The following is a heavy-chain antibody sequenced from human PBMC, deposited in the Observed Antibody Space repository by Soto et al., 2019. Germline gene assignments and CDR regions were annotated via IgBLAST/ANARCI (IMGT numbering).Heavy chain of an antibody. D-gene: IGHD1-1*01. J-gene: IGHJ4*02. CDR2: VFHNGRT. CDR1: GGSMSNSSYY. V-gene: IGHV4-30-4*01. Sequence: PSETLSLTCTVSGGSMSNSSYYWSWVRQTPGKGLEWIGHVFHNGRTYYNPSLKGRVGILVDTSRNQFSLNLNSMTVADTAVYYCARWVEVSLDYFDSWGQGIPVTVS. CDR3: ARWVEVSLDYFDS.